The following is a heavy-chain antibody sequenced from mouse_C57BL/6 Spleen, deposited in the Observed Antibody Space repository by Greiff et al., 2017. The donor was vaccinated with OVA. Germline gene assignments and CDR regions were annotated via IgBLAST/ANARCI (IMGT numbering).Heavy chain of an antibody. J-gene: IGHJ4*01. V-gene: IGHV1-52*01. CDR3: ASADGDGGYYAMDY. CDR1: GYTFTSYW. Sequence: QVQLQQPGAELVRPGSSVKLSCKASGYTFTSYWMHWVKQRPIQGLEWIGNIDPSDSDTHYNQKFKDKATLTVDKSSSTAYMQLSSLTSEDSAVYDCASADGDGGYYAMDYWGQGTSVTVSS. CDR2: IDPSDSDT. D-gene: IGHD1-1*01.